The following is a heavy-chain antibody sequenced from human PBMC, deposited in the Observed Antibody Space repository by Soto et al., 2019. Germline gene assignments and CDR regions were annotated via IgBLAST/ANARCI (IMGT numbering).Heavy chain of an antibody. Sequence: ASVKVSCKASGGTFSSYAISWVRQAPGQGLEWMGGIIPIFGTANYAQKFQGRVTITADESTSTAYMELSSLRSEDTAVYYCARDYGSGSYYAPLYYYYGMDVWGQGTTVTVS. CDR2: IIPIFGTA. CDR3: ARDYGSGSYYAPLYYYYGMDV. CDR1: GGTFSSYA. V-gene: IGHV1-69*13. D-gene: IGHD3-10*01. J-gene: IGHJ6*02.